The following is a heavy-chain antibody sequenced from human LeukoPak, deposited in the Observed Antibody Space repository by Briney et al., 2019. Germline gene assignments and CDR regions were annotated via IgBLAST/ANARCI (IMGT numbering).Heavy chain of an antibody. CDR3: ARLAAGTYGWVYYYYYIDV. J-gene: IGHJ6*03. CDR1: GGSISSSSYY. CDR2: IYYSGST. D-gene: IGHD1-1*01. V-gene: IGHV4-39*01. Sequence: SETLSLTCTVSGGSISSSSYYWGWIRQPPGKGLEWIGSIYYSGSTYYNPSLKSRVTISVDTSKNQFSLKLSSVTAADTAVYYCARLAAGTYGWVYYYYYIDVWGKGTTVTVSS.